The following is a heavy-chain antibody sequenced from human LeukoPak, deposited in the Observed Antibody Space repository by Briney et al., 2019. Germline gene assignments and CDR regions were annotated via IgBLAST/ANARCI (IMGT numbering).Heavy chain of an antibody. J-gene: IGHJ5*02. CDR3: ARDPSRPDRPAWVYFGP. CDR1: GGSISSYY. D-gene: IGHD5/OR15-5a*01. V-gene: IGHV4-4*07. CDR2: IYPTGTT. Sequence: ASETLSLTCTVSGGSISSYYWNWIRQPAGKGLEWIGRIYPTGTTDYNPSLKSRVTISLDKSKNQFSLKLNSVTAADTAVYYCARDPSRPDRPAWVYFGPWGQGTLVTVSS.